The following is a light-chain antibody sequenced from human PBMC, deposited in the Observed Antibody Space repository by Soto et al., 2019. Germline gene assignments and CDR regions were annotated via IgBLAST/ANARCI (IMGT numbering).Light chain of an antibody. V-gene: IGKV1-27*01. CDR1: QDISNH. J-gene: IGKJ2*01. Sequence: DIRMTQSPSSLSAFVGDRVTITCRTTQDISNHLAWYQQKPGKVPNLLIYGASKLQTGVHSRFSGSGSGTLFTLTISSLQPEDVATYYCQKYNSAPNTFGQGTRLEIK. CDR3: QKYNSAPNT. CDR2: GAS.